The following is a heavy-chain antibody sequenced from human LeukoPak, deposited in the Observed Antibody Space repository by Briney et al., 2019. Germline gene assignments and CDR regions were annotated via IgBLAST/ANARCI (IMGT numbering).Heavy chain of an antibody. CDR1: GLIVSNNY. CDR3: ARGIRDCSRTTCYQPFDY. Sequence: PGGSLRLSCAASGLIVSNNYMSWVRQAPGKGLEWVSIVYSGGHTYYADSVKGRFTISRDNSKNTLYLQMSSLRAEDTAVYYCARGIRDCSRTTCYQPFDYWGQGALVTVSS. CDR2: VYSGGHT. V-gene: IGHV3-53*01. D-gene: IGHD2-2*01. J-gene: IGHJ4*02.